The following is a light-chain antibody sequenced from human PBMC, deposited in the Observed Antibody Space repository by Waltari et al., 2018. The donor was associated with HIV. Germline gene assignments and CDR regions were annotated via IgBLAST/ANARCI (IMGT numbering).Light chain of an antibody. V-gene: IGKV4-1*01. CDR2: WAS. CDR1: QNVILRNKKDDY. Sequence: DVVTTQSPDSLSLSLGERATINCQSSQNVILRNKKDDYHQLAWYQHKPGQPPKLLFSWASVRESGVPDRFSASGSGTDFSLTISSLQAEDVAVYYCHQYYIPPYTFGPGTKVDI. J-gene: IGKJ3*01. CDR3: HQYYIPPYT.